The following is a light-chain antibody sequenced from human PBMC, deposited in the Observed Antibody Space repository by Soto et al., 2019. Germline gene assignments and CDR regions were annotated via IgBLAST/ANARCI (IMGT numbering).Light chain of an antibody. J-gene: IGKJ5*01. Sequence: DIQMTQSPSTLSASVGDRVTITCRASQSISSRLAWYQQKPGKAPKVLIFDASALESGVPSRFSGSGSGTEFTLTISSLQPEDFATYYCQQTYMTPYTFGQGTRLEIK. V-gene: IGKV1-5*01. CDR3: QQTYMTPYT. CDR2: DAS. CDR1: QSISSR.